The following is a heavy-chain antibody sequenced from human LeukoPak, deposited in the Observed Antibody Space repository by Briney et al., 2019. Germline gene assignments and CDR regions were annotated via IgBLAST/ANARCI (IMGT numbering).Heavy chain of an antibody. D-gene: IGHD3-16*01. Sequence: PSQTLSLTCTVSGGSISSGGYSWSWIRQPPGKGLEWIGFIYHSGSTYYNPSLKSRVTISVDRSKNQFSLKLSSVTAADTAVYYCARSALGGAFDIWGQGTMVTVSS. CDR2: IYHSGST. CDR3: ARSALGGAFDI. V-gene: IGHV4-30-2*01. J-gene: IGHJ3*02. CDR1: GGSISSGGYS.